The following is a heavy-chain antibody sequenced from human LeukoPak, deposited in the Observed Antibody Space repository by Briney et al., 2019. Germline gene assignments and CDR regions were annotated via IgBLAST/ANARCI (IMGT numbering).Heavy chain of an antibody. V-gene: IGHV3-15*01. CDR1: GFTFSNAW. Sequence: GGSLRLSCAASGFTFSNAWMSWVRQAPGKGLEWVGRIKSKTDGGTTDYAAPVKGRFTISRDDSKNTLYLQMNSLKPEDTAVYYCTTAGDFGVVIMGIDYWGQGTLVTVSS. CDR3: TTAGDFGVVIMGIDY. J-gene: IGHJ4*02. CDR2: IKSKTDGGTT. D-gene: IGHD3-3*01.